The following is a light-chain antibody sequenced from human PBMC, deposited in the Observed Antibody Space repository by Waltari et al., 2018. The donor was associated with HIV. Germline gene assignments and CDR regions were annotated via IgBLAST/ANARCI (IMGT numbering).Light chain of an antibody. CDR1: DSNVGRHY. CDR3: GVWDDNLRGV. CDR2: KNN. J-gene: IGLJ2*01. V-gene: IGLV1-47*01. Sequence: QAVLTQPPSASASSGQKITISCSGGDSNVGRHYVYWYHQVPGGAPKLLLYKNNQRSSGVPDRFSGSKSGTSASLTISGLRSEDEGIYFCGVWDDNLRGVFGGGTRLTVL.